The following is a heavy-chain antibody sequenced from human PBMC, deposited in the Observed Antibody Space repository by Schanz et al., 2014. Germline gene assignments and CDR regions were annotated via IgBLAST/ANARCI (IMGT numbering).Heavy chain of an antibody. CDR3: ARVKQGCSDTSCVLDP. D-gene: IGHD2-2*01. V-gene: IGHV4-4*02. Sequence: QVQLQESGPGLVKPSGTLSLTCAVSGVSISSTNWWHWVRQSPGKGLEWLGEIIHDGGTNYNPSLGSRVPISLEKSENQFSLELPSVTAADTALYFCARVKQGCSDTSCVLDPWGQGTLVTVSS. J-gene: IGHJ5*02. CDR1: GVSISSTNW. CDR2: IIHDGGT.